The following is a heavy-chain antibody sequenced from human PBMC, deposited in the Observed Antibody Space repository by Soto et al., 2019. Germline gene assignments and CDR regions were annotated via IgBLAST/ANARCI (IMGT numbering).Heavy chain of an antibody. J-gene: IGHJ4*02. CDR1: GASFSGYF. V-gene: IGHV4-34*01. D-gene: IGHD3-10*01. CDR3: ASSYGSGYRAFDY. Sequence: SETLSLTCAVYGASFSGYFCSWIRQPPGKGLEWIGEINHSGITKYNPSLKSRVTISGDTSRDQFSLNLGSVTAEDTAIYYCASSYGSGYRAFDYWGQGALVTVSS. CDR2: INHSGIT.